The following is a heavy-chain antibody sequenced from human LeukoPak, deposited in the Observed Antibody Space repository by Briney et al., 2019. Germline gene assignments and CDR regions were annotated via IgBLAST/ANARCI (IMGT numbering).Heavy chain of an antibody. CDR1: GFNFKDYD. CDR3: AKVITIKGYIDY. V-gene: IGHV3-23*01. D-gene: IGHD2-21*01. CDR2: ISASGVST. Sequence: GGSLRLSCAASGFNFKDYDMTWVRQAPGKGLEWVASISASGVSTNYADSVRGRFTISRDNSNRVVYLRMNSLRAKDTAVYYCAKVITIKGYIDYWGQGTLVTVSS. J-gene: IGHJ4*02.